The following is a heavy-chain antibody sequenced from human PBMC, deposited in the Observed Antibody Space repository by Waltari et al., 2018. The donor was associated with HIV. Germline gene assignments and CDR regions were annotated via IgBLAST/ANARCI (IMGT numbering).Heavy chain of an antibody. CDR1: GFTFSIHW. D-gene: IGHD3-22*01. V-gene: IGHV3-7*01. CDR3: GREYFYESSGYYYRSTFDY. J-gene: IGHJ4*02. Sequence: EVRQWESGGGLAPPGEYPRLSCEDPGFTFSIHWLTRVRQAAGKGLELVANIKRDGSETYYVDSLNGRFTISRDNAKTSLYLQMNSLRAEDTALYFCGREYFYESSGYYYRSTFDYWGQGTLVTVSS. CDR2: IKRDGSET.